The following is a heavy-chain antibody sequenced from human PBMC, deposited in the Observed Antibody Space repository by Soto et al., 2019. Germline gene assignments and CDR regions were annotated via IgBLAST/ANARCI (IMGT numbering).Heavy chain of an antibody. J-gene: IGHJ4*02. Sequence: EVQLVESGGGLVKPGGSLRLSCAASGFTFSSYSMNWVRQAPGKGLEWVSSISSSSSYIYYADSVKGRFTISRDNAKNSLYLQMNSLRAEDTAVYYCARVKDYRWFGELIFFDYWGQGTLVTVSS. CDR2: ISSSSSYI. CDR3: ARVKDYRWFGELIFFDY. V-gene: IGHV3-21*01. CDR1: GFTFSSYS. D-gene: IGHD3-10*01.